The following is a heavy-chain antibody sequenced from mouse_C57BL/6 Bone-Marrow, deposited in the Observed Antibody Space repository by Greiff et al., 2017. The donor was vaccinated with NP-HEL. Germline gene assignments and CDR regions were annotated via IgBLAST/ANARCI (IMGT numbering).Heavy chain of an antibody. CDR2: ISSGGSYT. J-gene: IGHJ4*01. D-gene: IGHD2-1*01. Sequence: EVMLVESGGDLVKPGGSLKLSCAASGFTFSSYGMSWVRQTPDKRLEWVATISSGGSYTYYPDSVKGRFTISRDNAKNTLYLQMSSLKSEDTAMYYCARHVLLGAMDYWGKETSVTSPQ. CDR3: ARHVLLGAMDY. CDR1: GFTFSSYG. V-gene: IGHV5-6*02.